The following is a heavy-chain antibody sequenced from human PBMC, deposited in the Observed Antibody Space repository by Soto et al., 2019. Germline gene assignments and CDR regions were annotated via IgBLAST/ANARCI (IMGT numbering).Heavy chain of an antibody. CDR2: IIPIFGTA. CDR1: GGTFSSYA. V-gene: IGHV1-69*13. J-gene: IGHJ4*02. CDR3: ARVDRGRIAVASGFYYFDY. Sequence: GASVKVSCKASGGTFSSYAISWVRQAPGQGLEWMGGIIPIFGTANYAQKFQGRVTITADESTSTAYMGLSSLRSEDTAVYYCARVDRGRIAVASGFYYFDYWGQGTLVTVSS. D-gene: IGHD6-19*01.